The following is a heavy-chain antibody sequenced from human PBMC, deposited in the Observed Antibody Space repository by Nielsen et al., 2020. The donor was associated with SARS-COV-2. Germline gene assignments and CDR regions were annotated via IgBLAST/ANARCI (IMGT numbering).Heavy chain of an antibody. D-gene: IGHD2-8*01. J-gene: IGHJ6*03. CDR3: AKDVGYCTNGVCYFEDYYYMDV. Sequence: VRQAPGKGLEWVSAISGSGGSTYYADSVKGRFTISRDNSKNTLYLQMNSLRAEDTAVYYCAKDVGYCTNGVCYFEDYYYMDVWGKGTTVTVS. V-gene: IGHV3-23*01. CDR2: ISGSGGST.